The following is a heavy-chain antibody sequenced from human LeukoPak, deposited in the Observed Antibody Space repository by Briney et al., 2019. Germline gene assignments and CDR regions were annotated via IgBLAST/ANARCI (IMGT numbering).Heavy chain of an antibody. CDR1: GGSISSGDYY. V-gene: IGHV4-30-4*01. CDR2: IYYSGST. J-gene: IGHJ3*02. CDR3: ARDPGEYGQDAFDI. D-gene: IGHD4-17*01. Sequence: SQTLSLTCTVSGGSISSGDYYWSWIRQPPGKGLEWIGYIYYSGSTYYNPSLKSRVTISVDTSKNQFSLKLSSVTAADTAVYYCARDPGEYGQDAFDIWGQGTMVTVSS.